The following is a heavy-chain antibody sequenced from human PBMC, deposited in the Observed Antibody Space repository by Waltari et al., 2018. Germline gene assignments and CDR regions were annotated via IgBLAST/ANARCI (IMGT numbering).Heavy chain of an antibody. CDR1: GGTFKNYA. Sequence: QVHLVQSGTELKKPGSSVRVSCRDSGGTFKNYAVTWVRQPLGQGLEWMGRIIPIYGQSNYAQNFQGRLTIAADDSTDTVYMDLSGLRSEDTATYYCATLNSADRDYWGQGTLVTVSP. CDR2: IIPIYGQS. J-gene: IGHJ4*02. CDR3: ATLNSADRDY. V-gene: IGHV1-69*13.